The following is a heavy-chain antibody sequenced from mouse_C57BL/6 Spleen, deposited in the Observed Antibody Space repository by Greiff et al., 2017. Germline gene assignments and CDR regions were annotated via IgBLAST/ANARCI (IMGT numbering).Heavy chain of an antibody. CDR1: GFTFSDYG. CDR2: ISSGSSTI. CDR3: ARPPYSNYVGAMDY. V-gene: IGHV5-17*01. Sequence: EVQLQESGGGLVKPGGSLKLSCAASGFTFSDYGMHWVRQAPEKGLEWVAYISSGSSTIYYADTVKGRFTIARDNAKNTLFLQMTSLRSEDTAMYYCARPPYSNYVGAMDYWGQGTAVTVSS. J-gene: IGHJ4*01. D-gene: IGHD2-5*01.